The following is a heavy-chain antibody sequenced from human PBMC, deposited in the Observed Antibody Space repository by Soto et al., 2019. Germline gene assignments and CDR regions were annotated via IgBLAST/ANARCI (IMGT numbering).Heavy chain of an antibody. CDR3: ARGHYYYAMDV. CDR1: GGSVSSGVFS. CDR2: ISHGGSP. Sequence: LSLTCAVSGGSVSSGVFSWNWIRQPPGQGLEWIGYISHGGSPHYTPSLRSRVSISVDRSTNVISLNLTSMTPADTAVYFCARGHYYYAMDVWGQGTKVTVSS. V-gene: IGHV4-30-2*01. J-gene: IGHJ6*02.